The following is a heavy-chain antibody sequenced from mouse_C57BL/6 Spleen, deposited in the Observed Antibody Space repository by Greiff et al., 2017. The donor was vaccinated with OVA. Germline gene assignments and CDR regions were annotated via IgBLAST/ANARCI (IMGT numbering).Heavy chain of an antibody. CDR3: ARPGTRDYAMDY. J-gene: IGHJ4*01. D-gene: IGHD3-3*01. CDR1: GFTFSDYG. Sequence: EVKLMESGGGLVKPGGSLKLSCAASGFTFSDYGMHWVRQAPEKGLEWVAYISSGSSTIYYADTVKGRFTISRDNAKNTLFLQMTSLRSEDTAMYYCARPGTRDYAMDYWGQGTSVTGSS. CDR2: ISSGSSTI. V-gene: IGHV5-17*01.